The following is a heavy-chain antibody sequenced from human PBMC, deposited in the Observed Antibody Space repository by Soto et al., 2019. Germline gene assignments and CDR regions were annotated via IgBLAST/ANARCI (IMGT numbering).Heavy chain of an antibody. CDR1: GGSFIDYY. Sequence: QVQLQQWGAGLLKPSETLSLTCAVYGGSFIDYYWSRIRQPPGKGLEWIGAINHSEFTNYDPSLNRGVPISLDTSKHQFSLKLSSVTAADTAVYYCARGRAPSGTYHRSYFDSWGQGTLVTVSS. CDR2: INHSEFT. D-gene: IGHD1-26*01. J-gene: IGHJ4*02. CDR3: ARGRAPSGTYHRSYFDS. V-gene: IGHV4-34*01.